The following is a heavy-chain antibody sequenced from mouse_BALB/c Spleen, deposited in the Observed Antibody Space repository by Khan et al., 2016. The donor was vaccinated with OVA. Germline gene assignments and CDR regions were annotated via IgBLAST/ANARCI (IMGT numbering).Heavy chain of an antibody. Sequence: QVQLKQSGPGLVQPSQSLSITCTVSGFSLDKYSVHWIRQSPGKGLEWLGVIWSAGSTDYNAAFISSLTITKDNSRSQVFFKVNSLQPNDTAIYYCARRGYDYGRGALFAYWGQGTLVTVSA. V-gene: IGHV2-2*02. J-gene: IGHJ3*01. CDR3: ARRGYDYGRGALFAY. CDR2: IWSAGST. CDR1: GFSLDKYS. D-gene: IGHD2-4*01.